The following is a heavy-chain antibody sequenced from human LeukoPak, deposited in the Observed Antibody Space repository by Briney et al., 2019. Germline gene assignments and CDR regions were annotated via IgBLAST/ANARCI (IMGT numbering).Heavy chain of an antibody. J-gene: IGHJ6*02. CDR1: GFHFSNYG. D-gene: IGHD4-17*01. V-gene: IGHV3-30*03. CDR2: ISSDGIDK. CDR3: ARDPRTTGKSNYGMDV. Sequence: VQPGRSLRLSCAASGFHFSNYGMHWVRQAPGKGLEWVAVISSDGIDKYYADSVKGRFTISRDNSKNTVYLQMNSLRVEDTAVYYCARDPRTTGKSNYGMDVWGQGTTVTVSS.